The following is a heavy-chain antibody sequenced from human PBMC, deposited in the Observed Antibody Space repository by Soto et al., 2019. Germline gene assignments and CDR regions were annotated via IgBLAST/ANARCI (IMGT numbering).Heavy chain of an antibody. V-gene: IGHV4-61*01. D-gene: IGHD6-19*01. Sequence: SETLSLTCTVSGGSIISGSYYWSWIRQPPGKGLELVGYTYYSGSTNYNPSLKSRVTISVDTSKNQFSLKLNSVTAADTAVYYCARDSSGWLGVDYWGQGTLVTVSS. CDR2: TYYSGST. CDR3: ARDSSGWLGVDY. CDR1: GGSIISGSYY. J-gene: IGHJ4*02.